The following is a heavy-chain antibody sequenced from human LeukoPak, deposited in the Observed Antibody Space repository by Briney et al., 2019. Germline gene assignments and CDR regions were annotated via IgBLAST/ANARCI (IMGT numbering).Heavy chain of an antibody. CDR3: ATQWQTNFDY. CDR1: GYTLTELS. V-gene: IGHV1-24*01. D-gene: IGHD6-19*01. Sequence: ASVKVSCKVSGYTLTELSMHWVRQAPGKGLEWMGGFGPEDGETIYAQKFQGGVTMTEDTSTDTAYMELSSLRSEDTAVYYCATQWQTNFDYWGQGTLVTVSS. CDR2: FGPEDGET. J-gene: IGHJ4*02.